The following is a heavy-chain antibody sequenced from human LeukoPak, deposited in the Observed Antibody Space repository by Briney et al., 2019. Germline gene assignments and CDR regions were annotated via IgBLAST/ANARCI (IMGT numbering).Heavy chain of an antibody. CDR2: IYPGDSDI. CDR3: ARHDSDYVIDY. D-gene: IGHD4-11*01. V-gene: IGHV5-51*01. J-gene: IGHJ4*02. Sequence: GESLQISCKGSGYRFTNYWIGWVRQMPGKGLEWMGIIYPGDSDITYSPSFQGQVTISADKSISTAYLQWSSLKASDTAIYYCARHDSDYVIDYWGQGTLVTVSS. CDR1: GYRFTNYW.